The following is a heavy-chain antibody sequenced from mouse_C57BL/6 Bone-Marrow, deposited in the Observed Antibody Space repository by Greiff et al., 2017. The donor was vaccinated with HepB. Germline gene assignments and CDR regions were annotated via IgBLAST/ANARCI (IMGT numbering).Heavy chain of an antibody. CDR2: ISDGGSYT. J-gene: IGHJ2*01. V-gene: IGHV5-4*01. CDR3: AREEYYFDY. Sequence: EVQGVESGGGLVKPGGSLKLSCAASGFTFSSYAMSWVRQTPEKRLEWVATISDGGSYTYYPDNVKGRFTISRDNAKNNLYLQMSHLKSEDTAMYYCAREEYYFDYWGQGTTLTVSS. CDR1: GFTFSSYA.